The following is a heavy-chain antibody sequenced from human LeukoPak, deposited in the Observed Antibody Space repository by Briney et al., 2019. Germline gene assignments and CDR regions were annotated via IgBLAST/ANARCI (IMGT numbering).Heavy chain of an antibody. CDR3: ARDMAAAGAVWFDP. CDR1: GYTFTGYY. J-gene: IGHJ5*02. CDR2: INPNSGGT. V-gene: IGHV1-2*02. D-gene: IGHD6-13*01. Sequence: ASVKVSCKASGYTFTGYYMHWVRQAPGQGLEWMGWINPNSGGTNYAQKFQGRVTMTRDTSISTAYMELSRLRSDDTAVYYCARDMAAAGAVWFDPWGQGTLVTVSS.